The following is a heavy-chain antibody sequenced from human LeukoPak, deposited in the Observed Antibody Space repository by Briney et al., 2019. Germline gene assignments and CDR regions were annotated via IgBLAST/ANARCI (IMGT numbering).Heavy chain of an antibody. CDR2: IYYTGST. V-gene: IGHV4-30-4*08. D-gene: IGHD3-22*01. J-gene: IGHJ3*02. CDR1: GGSISSSSYY. CDR3: ASLENSGYTNAFET. Sequence: SETLSLTCTVSGGSISSSSYYWGWIRQSPGKGLECIGYIYYTGSTYYNPSLKSRLTMSVDTSKNQFSLKLTGLTAADTAVYYCASLENSGYTNAFETWGQGTPVVVSS.